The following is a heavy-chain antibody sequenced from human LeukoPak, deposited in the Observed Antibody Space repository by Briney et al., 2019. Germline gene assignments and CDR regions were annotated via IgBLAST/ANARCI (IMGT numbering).Heavy chain of an antibody. CDR2: ISPYNGKT. J-gene: IGHJ4*02. CDR3: ARDQYDYVWGSYRPYFDY. D-gene: IGHD3-16*02. CDR1: GYTFTSYG. Sequence: ASGTVSCKAVGYTFTSYGISWVRQAPGQGLEWMGAISPYNGKTKYAERIQGRVIMTTDTSTRTAYNALRGLRPEITAVSYCARDQYDYVWGSYRPYFDYWGQGTLVTVSS. V-gene: IGHV1-18*04.